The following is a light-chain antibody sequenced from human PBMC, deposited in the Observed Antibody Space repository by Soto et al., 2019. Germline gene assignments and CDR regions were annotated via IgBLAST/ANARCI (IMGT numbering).Light chain of an antibody. CDR1: SSDVGDYNY. CDR3: ISYAGSNNWA. V-gene: IGLV2-8*01. CDR2: EVS. Sequence: QSALTQPPSASGSPGQSVTISCTGTSSDVGDYNYVSWYQQHPGKAPKLMIYEVSKRPSGVPDRFSGSKSGNTASLTVSGLQAEDEADYYCISYAGSNNWAFGGGTKLTVL. J-gene: IGLJ3*02.